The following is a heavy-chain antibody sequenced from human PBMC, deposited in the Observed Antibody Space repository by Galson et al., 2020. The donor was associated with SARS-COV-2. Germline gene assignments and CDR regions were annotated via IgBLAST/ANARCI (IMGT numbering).Heavy chain of an antibody. D-gene: IGHD3-10*01. J-gene: IGHJ4*02. V-gene: IGHV4-30-4*07. Sequence: SETLSLTCAVSGGLSSGSYSWSWVRQPPGKGLEWIGYIYNSGSTHYNPSLKSRITISVDTSKNQFSLKLISVTAADTAVYYCARGPITMVHAFDYWGQGTLVTVSS. CDR2: IYNSGST. CDR3: ARGPITMVHAFDY. CDR1: GGLSSGSYS.